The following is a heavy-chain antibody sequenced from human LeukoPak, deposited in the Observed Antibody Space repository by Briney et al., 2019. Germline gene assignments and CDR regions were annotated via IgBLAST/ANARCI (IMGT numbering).Heavy chain of an antibody. V-gene: IGHV1-58*01. J-gene: IGHJ3*01. CDR1: GFTFTSSA. Sequence: TSVKVSCKASGFTFTSSAVQWVRQARGQRLEWIGWIVVGSGNTNYARKFQERVTITRDMSTSLVYMELSSLRSEDTAVYYCAAEAAYYYDSRDAFDAWGQGTMVTVSS. CDR2: IVVGSGNT. CDR3: AAEAAYYYDSRDAFDA. D-gene: IGHD3-22*01.